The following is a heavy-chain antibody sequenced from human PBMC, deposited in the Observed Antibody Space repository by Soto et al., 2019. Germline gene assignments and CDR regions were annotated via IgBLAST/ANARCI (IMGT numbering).Heavy chain of an antibody. J-gene: IGHJ4*02. Sequence: GGSLRLSCVASGFKFNSYSMNWVRQAPGKGPEWVAYVSGTGNTQYYADSVKGRFTISRDNAKQSLYLQLNSLRDEDTAVYYCESDPKSGNQNLYFDYWGPGALVTVSS. CDR2: VSGTGNTQ. CDR3: ESDPKSGNQNLYFDY. CDR1: GFKFNSYS. V-gene: IGHV3-48*02. D-gene: IGHD1-26*01.